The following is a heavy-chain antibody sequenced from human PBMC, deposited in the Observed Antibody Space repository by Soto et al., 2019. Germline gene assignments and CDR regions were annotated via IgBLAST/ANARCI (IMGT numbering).Heavy chain of an antibody. CDR1: GGSISSGGYY. CDR3: AGLYSSSSGYFDY. D-gene: IGHD6-6*01. Sequence: KPSETLSLTCTVSGGSISSGGYYWSWIRQHPGEGLEWIGYIYYSGSTYYNPSLKSRVTISVDTSKNQFSLKLSSVTAADTAVYYCAGLYSSSSGYFDYWGQGTLVTVSS. V-gene: IGHV4-31*03. J-gene: IGHJ4*02. CDR2: IYYSGST.